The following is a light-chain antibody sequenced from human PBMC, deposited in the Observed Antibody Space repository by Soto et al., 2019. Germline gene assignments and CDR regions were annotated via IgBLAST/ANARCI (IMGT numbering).Light chain of an antibody. CDR2: KAS. J-gene: IGKJ1*01. V-gene: IGKV1-5*03. Sequence: ASVGDIVTLTFRASQSISSWLAWFQQKPGKAPKLLIYKASSLESGVPSRFSGSGSGTDFTLTISRLEPEDFAVYYCQQYGSSGTFGQGTKVDIK. CDR3: QQYGSSGT. CDR1: QSISSW.